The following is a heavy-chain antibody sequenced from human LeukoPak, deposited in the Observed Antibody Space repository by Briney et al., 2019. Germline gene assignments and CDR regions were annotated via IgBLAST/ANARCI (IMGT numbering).Heavy chain of an antibody. CDR2: IWYDGNTK. CDR3: ARDGEDDPSGHYTPFDY. Sequence: GTSLRLSCAASGFTFSSYGMHWLRQAPGKGLEWVAAIWYDGNTKYYADSAKGRFAISRDNSKDTLFLLMNRLRPDDTAIYYCARDGEDDPSGHYTPFDYWGQGTLVTVSS. V-gene: IGHV3-33*02. CDR1: GFTFSSYG. D-gene: IGHD3-22*01. J-gene: IGHJ4*02.